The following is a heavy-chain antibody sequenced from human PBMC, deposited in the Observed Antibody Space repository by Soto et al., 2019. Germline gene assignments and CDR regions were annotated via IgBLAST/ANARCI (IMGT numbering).Heavy chain of an antibody. Sequence: GGSLRLSCAASGFTFSSYSMNWVRQAPGKGLEWVSGISGSGSNTHYTDSVKGRLTISRDNSKNTLYLQVNSLRAEDTAVYYCAKGGYSGYSSNYYYYMDVWGKGTTVTVSS. D-gene: IGHD5-12*01. CDR1: GFTFSSYS. CDR2: ISGSGSNT. J-gene: IGHJ6*03. V-gene: IGHV3-23*01. CDR3: AKGGYSGYSSNYYYYMDV.